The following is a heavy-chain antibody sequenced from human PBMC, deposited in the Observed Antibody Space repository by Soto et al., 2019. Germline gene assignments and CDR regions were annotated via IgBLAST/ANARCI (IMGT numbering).Heavy chain of an antibody. J-gene: IGHJ4*02. CDR2: IYYSGST. D-gene: IGHD2-15*01. V-gene: IGHV4-59*01. Sequence: QVQLQESGPGLVKPSETLSLTCTVSGGSITGSYWSWIRQPPGKGLEWIGYIYYSGSTNFNPSLKSRVTMSVDTARNQFSLQLSSVTAVDTAVYFCAKYRRTDAEGYTFDYWGQGALVTVSS. CDR1: GGSITGSY. CDR3: AKYRRTDAEGYTFDY.